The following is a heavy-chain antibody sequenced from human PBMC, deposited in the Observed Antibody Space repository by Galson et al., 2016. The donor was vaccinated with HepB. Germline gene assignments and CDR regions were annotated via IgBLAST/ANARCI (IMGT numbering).Heavy chain of an antibody. CDR2: ITRDGTSN. CDR1: GFTFSDYW. J-gene: IGHJ5*02. Sequence: SLRLSCAASGFTFSDYWMHWVRQDPGTGLVWVSRITRDGTSNHYADSVRGRFTISRDNAKNTLYLQMNSLRVEDTAVYYCTRDAAAAPFDPWGRGTLVTVSS. V-gene: IGHV3-74*01. D-gene: IGHD2-15*01. CDR3: TRDAAAAPFDP.